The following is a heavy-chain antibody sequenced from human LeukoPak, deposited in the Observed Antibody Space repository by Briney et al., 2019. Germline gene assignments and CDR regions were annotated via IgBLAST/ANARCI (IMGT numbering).Heavy chain of an antibody. CDR1: GGSISRGDYS. CDR3: ARVTNTRLIDY. Sequence: SETLSLTCTVSGGSISRGDYSWSWIRQHPGKGLEGLGNIFYRGSTYYNPSLKSRVTISVDTYKNQFSLKLSSVTAADSAVYYCARVTNTRLIDYRGQGTLVTVSS. J-gene: IGHJ4*02. D-gene: IGHD2-2*01. CDR2: IFYRGST. V-gene: IGHV4-31*03.